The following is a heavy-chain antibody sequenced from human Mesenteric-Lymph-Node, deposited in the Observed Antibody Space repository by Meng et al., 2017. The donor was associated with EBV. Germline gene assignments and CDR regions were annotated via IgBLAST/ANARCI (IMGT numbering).Heavy chain of an antibody. V-gene: IGHV1-69*01. CDR3: ARDNRERGSSGWYYY. D-gene: IGHD6-19*01. CDR2: VSPILGTA. CDR1: GGTFSRYA. J-gene: IGHJ4*02. Sequence: QVELGRYGAGGKKSGSPGKVSCKASGGTFSRYATSWVRQAPGQGLEWMGGVSPILGTANSAQKFQGRVTITADESTSTAYMELSSLRSEDTAVYYCARDNRERGSSGWYYYWGQGTLVTVSS.